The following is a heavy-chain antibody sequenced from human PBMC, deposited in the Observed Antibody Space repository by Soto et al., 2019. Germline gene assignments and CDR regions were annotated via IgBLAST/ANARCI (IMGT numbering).Heavy chain of an antibody. CDR2: IYYSGST. V-gene: IGHV4-59*01. D-gene: IGHD2-8*01. J-gene: IGHJ6*02. Sequence: SETLSLTCTVSGGSISSYYWSWIRQPPGKGLEWIGYIYYSGSTNYNPSLKSRVTISVDTSKNQFSLKLSSVTAADTAVYYCARDYCTNGVCYMDYWGQGTTVTVSS. CDR3: ARDYCTNGVCYMDY. CDR1: GGSISSYY.